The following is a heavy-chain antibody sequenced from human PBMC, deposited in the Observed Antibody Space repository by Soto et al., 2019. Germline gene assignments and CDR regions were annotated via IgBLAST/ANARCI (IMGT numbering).Heavy chain of an antibody. CDR2: IYHSGST. CDR3: ARDGLPHGGVGYSYGRYYYGMDV. CDR1: GGSISSSNW. D-gene: IGHD5-18*01. J-gene: IGHJ6*02. V-gene: IGHV4-4*02. Sequence: PSETLSLTCAVSGGSISSSNWWSWVRQPPGKGLEWIGEIYHSGSTNYNPSLKSRVTISVDKSKNQFSLKLSSVTAADTAVYYCARDGLPHGGVGYSYGRYYYGMDVWGQGTTVTVSS.